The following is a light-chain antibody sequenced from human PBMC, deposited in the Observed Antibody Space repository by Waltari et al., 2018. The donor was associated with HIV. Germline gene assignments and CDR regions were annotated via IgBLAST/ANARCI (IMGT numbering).Light chain of an antibody. J-gene: IGLJ2*01. CDR3: SSYTSSSTVV. Sequence: QSALTQPASVSGSPGSITIPCTGTSSDVGGYNYVSWYQQHPGKAPKLMIYDVSNRPSGVSNRFSGSKSGNTASLTISGLQAEDEADYYCSSYTSSSTVVFGGGTKLTVL. CDR2: DVS. V-gene: IGLV2-14*03. CDR1: SSDVGGYNY.